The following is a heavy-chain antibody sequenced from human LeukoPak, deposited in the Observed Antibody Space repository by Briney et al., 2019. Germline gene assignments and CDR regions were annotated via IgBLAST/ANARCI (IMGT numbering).Heavy chain of an antibody. V-gene: IGHV3-30*04. CDR1: GFTFRHYA. Sequence: PEMSLRLSCAASGFTFRHYAVHWVRQAPGRGLEWVAVLSFDGAHKYYAESVKGRFTISKDNSNNTLFLQMDSLRLEDTALYYCVRARAGGLDYWGQGTLVTVSS. D-gene: IGHD3-16*01. CDR3: VRARAGGLDY. J-gene: IGHJ4*02. CDR2: LSFDGAHK.